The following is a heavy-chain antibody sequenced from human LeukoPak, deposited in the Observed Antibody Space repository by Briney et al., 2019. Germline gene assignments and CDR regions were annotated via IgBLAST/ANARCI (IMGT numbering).Heavy chain of an antibody. CDR3: ARDSSVTAAPIDY. CDR1: GFTFSSYS. CDR2: ISSSSSTI. D-gene: IGHD2-2*01. V-gene: IGHV3-48*01. J-gene: IGHJ4*02. Sequence: GGSLRLSCAASGFTFSSYSMNWVRQAPGKGLEWVSYISSSSSTIYYADSLKGRFTISRGDAENSLYLQMNSLRAEDTAVYYCARDSSVTAAPIDYWGQGTLVTVPS.